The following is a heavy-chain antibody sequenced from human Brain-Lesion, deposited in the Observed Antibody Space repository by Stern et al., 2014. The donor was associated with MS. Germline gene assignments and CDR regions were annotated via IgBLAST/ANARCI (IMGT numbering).Heavy chain of an antibody. CDR1: GYIFTGYY. CDR3: ARDQRGITIFGVVTDYYYLGMDV. V-gene: IGHV1-2*02. J-gene: IGHJ6*02. D-gene: IGHD3-3*01. Sequence: VQLVESGAEVKKPGASVKVSCKTSGYIFTGYYIHWVRQAPGQGLEWMAWINPNTGGPKYGKKFQGRVPMSRDTSISTAYVELSSLTSDDTAVYYCARDQRGITIFGVVTDYYYLGMDVWGQGTTVTVSS. CDR2: INPNTGGP.